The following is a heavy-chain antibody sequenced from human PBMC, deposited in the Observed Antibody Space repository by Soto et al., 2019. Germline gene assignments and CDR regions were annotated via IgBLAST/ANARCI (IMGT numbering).Heavy chain of an antibody. CDR2: IYYSGST. J-gene: IGHJ6*02. CDR3: ARGRRTRVFYYYYGMDV. V-gene: IGHV4-59*01. CDR1: GGSISSYY. D-gene: IGHD3-10*01. Sequence: SETLSLTCTVSGGSISSYYWSWIRQPPGKGLEWIGYIYYSGSTNYNPSLKSRVTISVDTSKNQFSLKLSSVTAADTAVYYCARGRRTRVFYYYYGMDVWGQGTTVTVSS.